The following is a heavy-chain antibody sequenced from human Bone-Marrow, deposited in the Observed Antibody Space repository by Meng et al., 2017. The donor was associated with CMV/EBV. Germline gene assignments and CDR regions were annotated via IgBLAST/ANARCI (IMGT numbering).Heavy chain of an antibody. CDR2: IKCDGSEK. CDR3: ARDPYLTFYYYGMDV. Sequence: GGSLRLSCAASGFTFSSSWMHWVCQAPEKGLEWVADIKCDGSEKYYVDSVKGRFTISRDNAKNSLYLQMNSLRAEDTAVYYCARDPYLTFYYYGMDVWGQGNTVTVSS. CDR1: GFTFSSSW. V-gene: IGHV3-52*01. D-gene: IGHD2/OR15-2a*01. J-gene: IGHJ6*02.